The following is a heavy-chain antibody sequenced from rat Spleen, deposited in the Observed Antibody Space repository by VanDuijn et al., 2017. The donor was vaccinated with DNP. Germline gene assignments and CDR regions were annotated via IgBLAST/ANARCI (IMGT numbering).Heavy chain of an antibody. V-gene: IGHV3-3*01. CDR1: GYSISSGYK. Sequence: VQFQESGPGLLKPSQSLSLTCSVTGYSISSGYKWNWIRKFPGNKLEWMGYINSAGTTYYNPSLKSRISITRDTSKNQFFLQVTSVTSEDTATYYCARWRIGPHYFDYWGQGVMVTVSS. D-gene: IGHD1-11*01. CDR3: ARWRIGPHYFDY. CDR2: INSAGTT. J-gene: IGHJ2*01.